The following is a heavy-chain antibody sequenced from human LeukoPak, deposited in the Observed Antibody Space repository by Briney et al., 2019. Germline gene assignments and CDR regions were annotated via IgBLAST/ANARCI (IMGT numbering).Heavy chain of an antibody. D-gene: IGHD3-3*01. Sequence: SQTLSLTCAISGDSVSSNTAAWNWIRQSPSRGLEWLGTTYYRSKWFKDYALSVKSRITINPDTSKNQFSLHLNSVTPEDTAVFYCARAPYDFGSGLQYYFDYWGRGTLVTVSS. CDR1: GDSVSSNTAA. CDR2: TYYRSKWFK. CDR3: ARAPYDFGSGLQYYFDY. V-gene: IGHV6-1*01. J-gene: IGHJ4*02.